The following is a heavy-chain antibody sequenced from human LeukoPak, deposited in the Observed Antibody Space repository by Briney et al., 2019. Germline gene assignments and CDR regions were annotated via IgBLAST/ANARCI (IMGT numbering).Heavy chain of an antibody. CDR3: ARRLYVGPFDY. J-gene: IGHJ4*02. D-gene: IGHD5/OR15-5a*01. CDR2: IYYSGST. V-gene: IGHV4-61*08. Sequence: SETLSLTCAVSGGSISSGGYYWSWIRQPPGKGLEWIGYIYYSGSTNYNPSLKSRVTISVDTSKNQFSLKLSSVTAADTAVYYCARRLYVGPFDYWGQGTLVTVSS. CDR1: GGSISSGGYY.